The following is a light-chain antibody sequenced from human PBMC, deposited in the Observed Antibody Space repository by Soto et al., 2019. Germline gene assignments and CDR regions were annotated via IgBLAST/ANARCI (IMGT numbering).Light chain of an antibody. CDR2: ATS. J-gene: IGKJ1*01. CDR1: QTMTTN. V-gene: IGKV1-39*01. CDR3: QQSTSMPWT. Sequence: DIQMTQSPSSLSASVGDRVTITCRASQTMTTNLNWSQQKPGKAPKVLIYATSTVQSGVPSRFSGSGSGTEFTLTISSLQPEDFATYYCQQSTSMPWTFGQGTKVEI.